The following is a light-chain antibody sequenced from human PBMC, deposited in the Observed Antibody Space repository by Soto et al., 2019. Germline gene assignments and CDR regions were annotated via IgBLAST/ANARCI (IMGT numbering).Light chain of an antibody. J-gene: IGKJ3*01. CDR2: GAS. V-gene: IGKV3-20*01. CDR3: QQYGSSQFT. Sequence: EIVLTQSPGTLSLSPGERATLACGASQIVSDNFLAWYQQKPGQAPRLLIYGASSRANGIPDRFSGSGSGTDFTLTISRLEPGDFAVYYCQQYGSSQFTFGPGTKVNVK. CDR1: QIVSDNF.